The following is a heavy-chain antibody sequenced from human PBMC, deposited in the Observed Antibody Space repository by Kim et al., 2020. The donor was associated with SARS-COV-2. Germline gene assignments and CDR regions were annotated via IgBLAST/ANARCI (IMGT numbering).Heavy chain of an antibody. CDR3: ATVEWLRFEY. CDR2: IKTDGSEK. D-gene: IGHD2-8*01. J-gene: IGHJ4*02. V-gene: IGHV3-7*03. Sequence: GGSLRLSCAASGFTFSNYWMSWVRQAPGKGLEWVAHIKTDGSEKYYVESVKGRFTVSRDNGKNSLSLQMNSLRAEDTAVYYCATVEWLRFEYWGQGTLVT. CDR1: GFTFSNYW.